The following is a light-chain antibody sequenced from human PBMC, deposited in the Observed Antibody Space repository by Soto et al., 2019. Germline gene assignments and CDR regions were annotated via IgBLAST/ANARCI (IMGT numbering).Light chain of an antibody. CDR1: QTISSW. Sequence: DIQMTQSPSTLSGSVVDRVTITCRASQTISSWLAWYQQKPGKAPKLLIYDASSLESGVPSRFSGSGSGTEFTLTISSLQPDDFATYYCQHYNSYSEAFGQGTKVDIK. CDR2: DAS. V-gene: IGKV1-5*01. J-gene: IGKJ1*01. CDR3: QHYNSYSEA.